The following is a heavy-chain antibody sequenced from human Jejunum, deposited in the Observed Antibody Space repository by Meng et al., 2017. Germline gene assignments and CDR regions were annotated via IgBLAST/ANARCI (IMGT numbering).Heavy chain of an antibody. V-gene: IGHV3-23*01. CDR3: TKDGGWLPVN. J-gene: IGHJ4*02. CDR1: GFTFSNFG. Sequence: GGSLRLSCAASGFTFSNFGMSWVRQAPGKGLQWVSGISNSGGTTYYADSVKGRFTISRDNSKNTLDLQMNSLRAEDTAIYFCTKDGGWLPVNWGQGMLVISSS. D-gene: IGHD5-12*01. CDR2: ISNSGGTT.